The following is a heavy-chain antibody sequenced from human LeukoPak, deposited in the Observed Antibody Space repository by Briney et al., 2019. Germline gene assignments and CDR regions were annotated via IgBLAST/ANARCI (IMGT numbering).Heavy chain of an antibody. D-gene: IGHD3-10*01. Sequence: SETLSLTCAVYGGSFSGYYWSWIRQPPGKGLEWIGEINHSGSTNYNPSLKSRVTISVDTSKNQFSLKLSSVTAADTAVYYCARQRQVVRGVQRGRYNWFDPWGQGALVAVSS. CDR2: INHSGST. CDR3: ARQRQVVRGVQRGRYNWFDP. J-gene: IGHJ5*02. CDR1: GGSFSGYY. V-gene: IGHV4-34*01.